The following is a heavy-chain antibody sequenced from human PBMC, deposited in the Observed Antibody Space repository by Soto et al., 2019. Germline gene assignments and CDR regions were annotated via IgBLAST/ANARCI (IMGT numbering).Heavy chain of an antibody. J-gene: IGHJ5*02. CDR3: ARDSGSSSYTFDP. D-gene: IGHD6-13*01. CDR1: GYIFTGYY. CDR2: INPKSGGT. Sequence: ASVKVSCKASGYIFTGYYMHWVRQAPGQGLEWMGWINPKSGGTNYAQKFQGWVTMTRDTSISTAYMELSRLRSDDTAVYYCARDSGSSSYTFDPWGQGTLVTVYS. V-gene: IGHV1-2*04.